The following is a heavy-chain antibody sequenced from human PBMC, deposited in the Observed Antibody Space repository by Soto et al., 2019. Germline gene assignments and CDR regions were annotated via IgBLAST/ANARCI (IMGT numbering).Heavy chain of an antibody. V-gene: IGHV1-2*02. J-gene: IGHJ6*02. CDR1: GYTFTGYY. D-gene: IGHD3-10*01. CDR3: ASQGDYYGSGSYYNTPYYYYGMDV. Sequence: ASVKVSCKASGYTFTGYYMHWVRQAPGQGLEWMGWINPNSGGTNYAQKFQGRVTMTRDTSISTAYMELSRLRSDDTAVYYCASQGDYYGSGSYYNTPYYYYGMDVWGQGTTVTVS. CDR2: INPNSGGT.